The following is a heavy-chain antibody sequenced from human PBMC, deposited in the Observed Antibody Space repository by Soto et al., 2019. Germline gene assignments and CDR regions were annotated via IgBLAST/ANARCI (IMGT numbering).Heavy chain of an antibody. V-gene: IGHV3-74*01. CDR2: INPGGSIT. CDR1: GFTFSSTW. D-gene: IGHD2-8*01. J-gene: IGHJ4*02. CDR3: ARVPTGKYGVWNY. Sequence: EEQLVESGGGLVQPGGSLRLSCAASGFTFSSTWMHWVGKPQGKGLVWVSRINPGGSITAYADSVKGRFTISRDNAKNTLNLQMNTLRGDDTAVYYCARVPTGKYGVWNYWGQGTLVTVSS.